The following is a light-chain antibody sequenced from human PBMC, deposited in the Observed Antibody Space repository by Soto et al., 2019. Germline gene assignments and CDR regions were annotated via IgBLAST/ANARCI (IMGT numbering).Light chain of an antibody. CDR1: SSDVGGYNH. V-gene: IGLV2-14*01. CDR3: SSYTSSSTLV. Sequence: QSVLTQPAYVSGSPGQSITISCTGTSSDVGGYNHVSWYQQHPGKAPKVMIYDVSNRPSGVSNRFSGSKSGNTASLTISGLQAEDEADYYCSSYTSSSTLVFGGGTKLTVL. J-gene: IGLJ2*01. CDR2: DVS.